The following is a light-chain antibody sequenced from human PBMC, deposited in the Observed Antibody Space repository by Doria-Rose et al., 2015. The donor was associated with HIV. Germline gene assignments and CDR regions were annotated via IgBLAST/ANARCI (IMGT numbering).Light chain of an antibody. CDR1: QSLLYTSKNY. CDR3: RQYYDTPS. CDR2: WAS. Sequence: DIQMTQSPESLGMSLGERATLNCKSNQSLLYTSKNYLAWYQQKPGQPPKLLIYWASTRQSGVTARFSGSGSGTDFTLTISSLEAEDVAVYYCRQYYDTPSFGPGTTVGIK. J-gene: IGKJ3*01. V-gene: IGKV4-1*01.